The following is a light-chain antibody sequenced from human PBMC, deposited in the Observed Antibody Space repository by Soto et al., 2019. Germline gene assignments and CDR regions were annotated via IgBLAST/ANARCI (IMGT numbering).Light chain of an antibody. V-gene: IGKV1-5*01. J-gene: IGKJ1*01. CDR1: QSISSW. CDR2: DAS. Sequence: DIQMTQSPSTLSASVGDRVTITCRSSQSISSWLAWYQQKPGKAPKLLIYDASSLESGVPSRFSGSGSGTAFTLTIRSLQPDDFATYCCQQYNSYPWTCGRGTEVEIK. CDR3: QQYNSYPWT.